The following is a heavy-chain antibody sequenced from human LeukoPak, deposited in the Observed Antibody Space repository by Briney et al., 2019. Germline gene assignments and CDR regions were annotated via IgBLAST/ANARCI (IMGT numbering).Heavy chain of an antibody. CDR3: AREGGPYRPLDY. J-gene: IGHJ4*02. CDR2: IYSGGST. V-gene: IGHV3-53*04. CDR1: GFTVSSDF. Sequence: GGSLRLSCAASGFTVSSDFMSWVRQAPGKGLEWVSVIYSGGSTYYADSVKGRFTISRHNSKNTLYLQMNSLRAEDTAVYYCAREGGPYRPLDYSGQGTLVTVSS.